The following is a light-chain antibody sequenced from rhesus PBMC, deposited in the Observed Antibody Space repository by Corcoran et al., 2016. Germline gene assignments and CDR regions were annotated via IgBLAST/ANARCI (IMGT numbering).Light chain of an antibody. V-gene: IGKV1-33*02. CDR3: KHYYSTPYS. J-gene: IGKJ2*01. CDR2: DSS. CDR1: QGISND. Sequence: DIQMTQSPSSLSASVGDRVTITCRASQGISNDLAWFQQKPGETTKLLIYDSSSLQSGIPSRFSGSGSGTDFTLTISSLQSEDFATYYCKHYYSTPYSFGQGTKVEIK.